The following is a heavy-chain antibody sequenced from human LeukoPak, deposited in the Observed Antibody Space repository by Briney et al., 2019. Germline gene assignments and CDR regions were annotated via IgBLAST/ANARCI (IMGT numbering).Heavy chain of an antibody. CDR1: GDSISSYF. CDR2: MHNGRYS. J-gene: IGHJ4*02. D-gene: IGHD4/OR15-4a*01. V-gene: IGHV4-59*01. Sequence: WETLSLTCSVPGDSISSYFWSWIRQPPGKGLEWIGYMHNGRYSNYNPPLKSRVTISGNTSKNQLSLKLTSVTAADTAVYYCAATIKRDYGDTNLDYWGQGTLVTLPS. CDR3: AATIKRDYGDTNLDY.